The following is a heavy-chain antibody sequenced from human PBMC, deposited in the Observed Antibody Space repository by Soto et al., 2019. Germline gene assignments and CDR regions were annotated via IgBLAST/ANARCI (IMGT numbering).Heavy chain of an antibody. D-gene: IGHD6-13*01. CDR1: GFTVSSNY. CDR2: IYSGGST. Sequence: PGGSLRLSCASSGFTVSSNYMSWVRQAPGKGLEWVSVIYSGGSTYYADSVKGRFTISRDNSKNTLYLQMNSLRAEDTAVYYCARELYSSSWYHYGMDVWGQGTTVTVSS. J-gene: IGHJ6*02. V-gene: IGHV3-53*01. CDR3: ARELYSSSWYHYGMDV.